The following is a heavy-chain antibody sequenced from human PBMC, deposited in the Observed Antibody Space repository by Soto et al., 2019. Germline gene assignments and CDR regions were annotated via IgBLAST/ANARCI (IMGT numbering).Heavy chain of an antibody. D-gene: IGHD1-26*01. Sequence: GGSLRLSCAAFGLTVSGKKYVAWVRQAPGKGLEWVSALYDVDGSFYADSVKGRFTTSSDSSKTTVYLQMNGLRPDDTAVYYCATWHEREHAYDVWGQGTTVTVSS. J-gene: IGHJ3*01. CDR2: LYDVDGS. CDR1: GLTVSGKKY. CDR3: ATWHEREHAYDV. V-gene: IGHV3-53*01.